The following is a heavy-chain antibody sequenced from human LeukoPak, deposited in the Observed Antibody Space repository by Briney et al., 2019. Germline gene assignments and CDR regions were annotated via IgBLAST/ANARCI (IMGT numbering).Heavy chain of an antibody. Sequence: SETLSLTCTVSGGSISSYYWSWIRQPPGKGLEWIGYIYYSGNNNYNPYLKSRVTISVETSKNQFSLKLSSVAAADTAGYYCARRGQWGHFDYWGQGTLVTVSS. CDR1: GGSISSYY. D-gene: IGHD2-8*01. V-gene: IGHV4-59*08. CDR3: ARRGQWGHFDY. CDR2: IYYSGNN. J-gene: IGHJ4*02.